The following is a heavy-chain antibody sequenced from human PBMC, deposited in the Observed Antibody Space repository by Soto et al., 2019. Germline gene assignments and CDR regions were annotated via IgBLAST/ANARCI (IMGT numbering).Heavy chain of an antibody. V-gene: IGHV3-30*18. CDR1: GFTLSSHG. CDR2: ISYDGSNK. D-gene: IGHD3-22*01. J-gene: IGHJ4*02. CDR3: AKDLDGDYYDSSGYGPIFDY. Sequence: GGSLRLSCAASGFTLSSHGMHWVRQAPGKGLEWVAVISYDGSNKYYADSVKGRFTISRDNSKNTLYLQMNSLRAEDTAVYYCAKDLDGDYYDSSGYGPIFDYWGQGTLVTVSS.